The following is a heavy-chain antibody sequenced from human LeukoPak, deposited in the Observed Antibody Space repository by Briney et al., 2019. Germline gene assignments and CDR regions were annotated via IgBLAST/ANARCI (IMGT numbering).Heavy chain of an antibody. CDR2: IYSSGYT. Sequence: SETPSLTCTVSGGSISSGGYHWTWIRQHPGKGLEWIGYIYSSGYTYYNPSLKSRVSMSIETSKKEFSLKVTSVSAADTAIYYCARGTTSVTTLDYWGQGTLVTVSS. CDR3: ARGTTSVTTLDY. J-gene: IGHJ4*02. V-gene: IGHV4-31*03. D-gene: IGHD4-17*01. CDR1: GGSISSGGYH.